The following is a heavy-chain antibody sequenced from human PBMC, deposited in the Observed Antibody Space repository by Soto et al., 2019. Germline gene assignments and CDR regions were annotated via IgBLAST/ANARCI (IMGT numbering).Heavy chain of an antibody. V-gene: IGHV3-23*01. Sequence: GGSLRLSCAASGFTFSSYAMSWVRQAPGKGLEWVSAISGSGGSTYYADSVKVRFTISRDNSKNTLYLQMNSLRAEDTAIYYCANRFPIAGLGYWGQGTLVTAPQ. J-gene: IGHJ4*02. D-gene: IGHD6-13*01. CDR1: GFTFSSYA. CDR2: ISGSGGST. CDR3: ANRFPIAGLGY.